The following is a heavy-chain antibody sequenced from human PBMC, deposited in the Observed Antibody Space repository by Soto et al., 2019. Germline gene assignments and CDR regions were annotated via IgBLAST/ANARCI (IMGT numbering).Heavy chain of an antibody. CDR1: GLTFNKYW. Sequence: LRLSCAASGLTFNKYWMTWVRQAPGKGLEWVATIKHDGSEKSNLDSVEGRFTISRDNAKNSLYLQMNSLRAEDTAVYYCARDLKPSTAVTLVVDCWGQGTLVTAPQ. CDR2: IKHDGSEK. J-gene: IGHJ4*02. CDR3: ARDLKPSTAVTLVVDC. V-gene: IGHV3-7*01. D-gene: IGHD4-4*01.